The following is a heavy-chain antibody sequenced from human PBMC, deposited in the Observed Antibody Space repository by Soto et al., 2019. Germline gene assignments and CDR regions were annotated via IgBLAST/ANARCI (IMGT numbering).Heavy chain of an antibody. CDR2: ISDDGDKR. J-gene: IGHJ4*02. D-gene: IGHD1-26*01. CDR3: AKARVRIVGANSFDY. V-gene: IGHV3-30*18. CDR1: GFTFSNYG. Sequence: LRLSCVGSGFTFSNYGMHWVRQPPGKGLEWVALISDDGDKRYYADSVRGRLIISRDNSKDTLYLQMNSLGPDDTAVYFCAKARVRIVGANSFDYWGQGTPVTVS.